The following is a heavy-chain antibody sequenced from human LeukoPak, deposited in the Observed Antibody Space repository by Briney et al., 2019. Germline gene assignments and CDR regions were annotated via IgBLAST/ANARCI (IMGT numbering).Heavy chain of an antibody. V-gene: IGHV3-23*01. Sequence: GGSLKLSCGASGFTFTTYAMTWVRQAPGKGLEWVSSITGSGGSTYYADSVKGRFSISRDNAKDSLYLQMNSLRAEDTAVYYCARVGDYDSGEFDPWGQGTLVTVSS. J-gene: IGHJ5*02. CDR3: ARVGDYDSGEFDP. CDR1: GFTFTTYA. D-gene: IGHD3-22*01. CDR2: ITGSGGST.